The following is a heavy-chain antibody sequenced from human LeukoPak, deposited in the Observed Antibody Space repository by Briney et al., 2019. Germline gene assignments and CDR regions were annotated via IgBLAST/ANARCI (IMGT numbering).Heavy chain of an antibody. CDR2: IYYSGST. D-gene: IGHD6-13*01. Sequence: SETLSLTCTVSGGSISSNYWNWIRQPPGKGLEWIGYIYYSGSTNYNPSLKSRVTISVDTSKNQFSLRLSSVTAADTAVYYCASGSAVAAAGDNWGQGTLVTVSS. CDR1: GGSISSNY. V-gene: IGHV4-59*01. J-gene: IGHJ4*02. CDR3: ASGSAVAAAGDN.